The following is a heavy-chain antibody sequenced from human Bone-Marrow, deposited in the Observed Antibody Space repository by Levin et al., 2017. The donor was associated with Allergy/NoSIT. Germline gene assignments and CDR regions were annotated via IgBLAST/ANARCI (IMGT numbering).Heavy chain of an antibody. Sequence: GGSLRLSCAASGFTFSSYAMSWVRQAPGKGLEWVSTISGSGGSTYYADSVKGRFTISRDNSKNTLYLQMNSLRGEDTAAYYCVKDYYDNSGYRNWFDPWGQGTLVIVSS. CDR2: ISGSGGST. CDR1: GFTFSSYA. J-gene: IGHJ5*02. D-gene: IGHD3-22*01. CDR3: VKDYYDNSGYRNWFDP. V-gene: IGHV3-23*01.